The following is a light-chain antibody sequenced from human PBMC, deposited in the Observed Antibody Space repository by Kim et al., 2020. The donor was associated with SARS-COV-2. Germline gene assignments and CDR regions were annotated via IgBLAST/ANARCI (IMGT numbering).Light chain of an antibody. J-gene: IGLJ3*02. Sequence: ELTQPPSASGTPGQRVTISCSGSSSNIGSNTVNWYQQLPGTAPKLLIYSNNQRPSGVPDRFSGSKSGTSASLAISGLQSEDEADYYCAAWDNSLNGRVFGGGTKLTVL. CDR1: SSNIGSNT. CDR2: SNN. CDR3: AAWDNSLNGRV. V-gene: IGLV1-44*01.